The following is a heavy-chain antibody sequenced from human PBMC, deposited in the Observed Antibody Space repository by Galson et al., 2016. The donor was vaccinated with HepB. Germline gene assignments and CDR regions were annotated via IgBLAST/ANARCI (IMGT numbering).Heavy chain of an antibody. V-gene: IGHV3-74*03. CDR1: GFNFSNYW. D-gene: IGHD3-3*01. Sequence: SLRLSCAASGFNFSNYWMDWVRQVPGKGLVWLSHIKTDGTVSTYVDSVKGRFTISRDNAKNIVYLQMNSLRADDTALYYCARGIAIVGAGVDYWGRGTLVTVSS. CDR3: ARGIAIVGAGVDY. CDR2: IKTDGTVS. J-gene: IGHJ4*02.